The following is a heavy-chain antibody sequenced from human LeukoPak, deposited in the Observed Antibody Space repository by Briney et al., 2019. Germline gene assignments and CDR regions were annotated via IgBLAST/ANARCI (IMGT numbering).Heavy chain of an antibody. V-gene: IGHV3-23*01. J-gene: IGHJ6*02. D-gene: IGHD2-15*01. CDR2: ISGSGGST. CDR3: AKVGSPPYGMDV. CDR1: GFIFSSYS. Sequence: QSGGSLRLSCAASGFIFSSYSMSWVRQAPGKGLEWVSAISGSGGSTYYADSVKGRFTISRDNSKNTLYLQMNSLRAEDTAVYYCAKVGSPPYGMDVWGQGTTVTVSS.